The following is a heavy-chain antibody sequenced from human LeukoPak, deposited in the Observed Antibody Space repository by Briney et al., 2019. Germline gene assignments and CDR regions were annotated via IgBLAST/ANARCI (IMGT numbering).Heavy chain of an antibody. D-gene: IGHD2-2*01. CDR3: TTGKYCSSTSCWGYYYYGMDV. Sequence: GGSLRLSCAASGFTFSNAWMSWVRQAPGTGLEWVGRIKSKTDGGTTDYAAPVKGRFTISRDDSKNTLYLQMNSLKTEDTAVYYCTTGKYCSSTSCWGYYYYGMDVWGKGTTVTVSS. J-gene: IGHJ6*04. CDR1: GFTFSNAW. V-gene: IGHV3-15*01. CDR2: IKSKTDGGTT.